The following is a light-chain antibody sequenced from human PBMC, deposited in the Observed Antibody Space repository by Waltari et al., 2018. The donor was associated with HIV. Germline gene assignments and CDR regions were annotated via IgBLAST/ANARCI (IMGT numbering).Light chain of an antibody. CDR2: RNN. Sequence: QSVLTQPPSASGTPGQRIRISCFGSSSNIGSNYVYWYQQLPGTAPNLLIYRNNQRPSGVPYRFSGSKSGTSASLAISGLRSEDEADYYCATWDDSLRGVVFGGGAKLTVL. V-gene: IGLV1-47*01. CDR1: SSNIGSNY. J-gene: IGLJ2*01. CDR3: ATWDDSLRGVV.